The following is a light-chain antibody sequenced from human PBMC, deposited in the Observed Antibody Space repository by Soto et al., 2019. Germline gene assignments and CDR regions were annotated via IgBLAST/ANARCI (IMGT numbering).Light chain of an antibody. CDR2: EVS. CDR1: SSDIGGYRY. J-gene: IGLJ1*01. CDR3: CSYTIASSHYV. Sequence: QSALTQPASVSGSPGQSITISCTGTSSDIGGYRYVSWYQQHPGKAPKLMIYEVSNRPSGVSIRFSGSKSGNTASLTISGLQAEVEADYYCCSYTIASSHYVFGSGTKLTVL. V-gene: IGLV2-14*01.